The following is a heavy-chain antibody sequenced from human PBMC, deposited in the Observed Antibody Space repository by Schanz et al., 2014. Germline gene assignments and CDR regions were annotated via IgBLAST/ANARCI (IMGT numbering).Heavy chain of an antibody. Sequence: DVQVVESGGDLVQPGGSLRLSCAASGFTVDSNYMSWVRQAPGKGLEWVSYISNSGYTIYYADSVKGRFTISRDNSKRTLYLEMNSLRGEDTAAYYCARAPSMVTTSVYYYGMDVWGQGTTVTVSS. D-gene: IGHD4-17*01. CDR2: ISNSGYTI. CDR3: ARAPSMVTTSVYYYGMDV. CDR1: GFTVDSNY. V-gene: IGHV3-48*01. J-gene: IGHJ6*02.